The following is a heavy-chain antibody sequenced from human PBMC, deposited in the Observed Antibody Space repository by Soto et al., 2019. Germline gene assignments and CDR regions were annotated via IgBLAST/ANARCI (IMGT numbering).Heavy chain of an antibody. D-gene: IGHD5-12*01. J-gene: IGHJ4*02. CDR3: EKVPLRPSYFDY. V-gene: IGHV3-30*04. CDR1: GFTFRNYA. Sequence: QVQLVDSGGGVVQPGRSLRLSCAASGFTFRNYAMHWVRQAPGKGLEWVALISNDGSNKYYADSVNVLFTISRDNSKKTLYLQMNTLRAEDTAVYLCEKVPLRPSYFDYWGQGTLVTVSS. CDR2: ISNDGSNK.